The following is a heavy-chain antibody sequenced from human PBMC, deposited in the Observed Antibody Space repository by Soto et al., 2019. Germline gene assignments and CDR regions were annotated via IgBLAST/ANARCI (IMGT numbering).Heavy chain of an antibody. J-gene: IGHJ4*02. CDR1: GGSISSGDYY. V-gene: IGHV4-30-4*01. CDR2: IYYSGST. Sequence: SETLSLTCTVSGGSISSGDYYWSWIRQPPGKGLEWIGYIYYSGSTYYNPSLKSRVTISVDTSKNQFSLKLSSVTAADTAVYYCARVGLYYYGSSGYCFDYWGQGTLVTVSS. D-gene: IGHD3-22*01. CDR3: ARVGLYYYGSSGYCFDY.